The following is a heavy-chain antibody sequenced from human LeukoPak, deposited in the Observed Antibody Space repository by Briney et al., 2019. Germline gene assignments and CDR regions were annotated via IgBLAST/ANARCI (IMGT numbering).Heavy chain of an antibody. J-gene: IGHJ3*02. CDR1: GGSFSGYY. CDR2: INHSGST. V-gene: IGHV4-34*01. CDR3: AGYCSSTSCAPDAFDI. D-gene: IGHD2-2*01. Sequence: SETLSLTCAVYGGSFSGYYWSWIRQPPGKGLEWIGEINHSGSTYYNPSLKSRVTISVDTSKNQFSLKLSSVTAADTAVYYCAGYCSSTSCAPDAFDIWGQGTKVTVSS.